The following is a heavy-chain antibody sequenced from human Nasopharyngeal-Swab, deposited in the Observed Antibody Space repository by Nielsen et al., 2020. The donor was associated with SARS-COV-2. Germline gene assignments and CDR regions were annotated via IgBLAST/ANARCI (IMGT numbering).Heavy chain of an antibody. CDR2: IYHSGST. CDR1: GGSISSSNW. Sequence: SETLSLTCAVSGGSISSSNWWSWVRQPPGKGLEWIGEIYHSGSTNYNPSLKSRVTISVDTSKNQFSLKLSSVTAADTAVYYCARLPHRDTAMVKAVVLDYWGQGTLVTVSS. V-gene: IGHV4-4*02. J-gene: IGHJ4*02. D-gene: IGHD5-18*01. CDR3: ARLPHRDTAMVKAVVLDY.